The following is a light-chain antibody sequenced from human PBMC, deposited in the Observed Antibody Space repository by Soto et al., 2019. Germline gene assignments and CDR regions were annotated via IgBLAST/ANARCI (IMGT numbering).Light chain of an antibody. CDR2: QAS. J-gene: IGKJ3*01. CDR3: QQYNNRWGVT. V-gene: IGKV1-5*03. Sequence: DIQMTQSPSILSASVGDRVTITCRASQSVNSWLAWYQQKPGKAPKLLIYQASTLDSGVPSRFSGSGSGTEVTLTSISLQPDDVAAYYCQQYNNRWGVTFGPGTKVDIK. CDR1: QSVNSW.